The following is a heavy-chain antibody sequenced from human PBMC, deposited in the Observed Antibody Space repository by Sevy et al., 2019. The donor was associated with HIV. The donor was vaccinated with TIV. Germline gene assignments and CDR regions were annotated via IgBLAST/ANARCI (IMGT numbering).Heavy chain of an antibody. J-gene: IGHJ4*02. CDR1: GITFSSHA. Sequence: GGSLRLSCAASGITFSSHAMHWVRQAPGKGLEWVTIISYDGSNKYYAASVKGRFTISRDNSKNTLYLKMNSLRAEDTAVYYCARAEYGDYSGEFDYWGQGTLVTVSS. V-gene: IGHV3-30-3*01. CDR3: ARAEYGDYSGEFDY. CDR2: ISYDGSNK. D-gene: IGHD4-17*01.